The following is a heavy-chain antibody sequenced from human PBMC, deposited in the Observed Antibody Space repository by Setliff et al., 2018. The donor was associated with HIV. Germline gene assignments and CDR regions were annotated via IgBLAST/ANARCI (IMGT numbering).Heavy chain of an antibody. D-gene: IGHD2-2*01. J-gene: IGHJ4*02. Sequence: SETLSLTCSISGGFISSYYWTWIRQAPGKGLEWIGHVYYSGSTYYNPSLKSRGSISVDTSKNQFSLKLYSVTAADTAVYYCARFPSSTSFYYFDYWGQGTLVTVSS. CDR3: ARFPSSTSFYYFDY. CDR2: VYYSGST. V-gene: IGHV4-59*12. CDR1: GGFISSYY.